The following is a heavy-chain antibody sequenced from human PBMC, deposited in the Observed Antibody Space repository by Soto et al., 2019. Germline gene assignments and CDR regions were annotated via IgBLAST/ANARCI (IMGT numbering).Heavy chain of an antibody. V-gene: IGHV3-66*01. CDR1: RFTVSDTY. J-gene: IGHJ4*02. CDR2: IYSGGGT. CDR3: AREIGDYGDS. Sequence: PGESLKISCTTSRFTVSDTYITWVRQAPGKGLEWVSVIYSGGGTFYADSVKGRFTISRDNSKNTVYLQMNSVRVEDTAVYYCAREIGDYGDSWGQGTLVTVSS. D-gene: IGHD4-17*01.